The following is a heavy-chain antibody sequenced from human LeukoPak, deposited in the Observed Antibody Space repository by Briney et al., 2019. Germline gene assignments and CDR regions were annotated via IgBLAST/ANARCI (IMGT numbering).Heavy chain of an antibody. V-gene: IGHV4-59*08. D-gene: IGHD6-19*01. J-gene: IGHJ4*02. CDR1: GGSISSYY. CDR2: IYYTGII. Sequence: SETLSLTCRVSGGSISSYYWAWIPQPPGKGLEWIGFIYYTGIISHNPSLESRVTMSVDTYDNQFSLRLNSVSAADTAVYYCARLYSSGWRSNYYFDYCGQGTLVTVPS. CDR3: ARLYSSGWRSNYYFDY.